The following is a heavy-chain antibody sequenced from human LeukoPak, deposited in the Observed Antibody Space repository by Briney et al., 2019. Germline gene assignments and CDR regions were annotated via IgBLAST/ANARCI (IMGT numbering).Heavy chain of an antibody. V-gene: IGHV3-74*01. D-gene: IGHD4-11*01. CDR3: ARDDYNRH. Sequence: GGSLRLSCAASGFTFSSYWMHWVRQAPGKGLVWDSRIRSDGSSTTYADSVKGRFTISRDNTKNTLYLQMNSLRADDTAVYYCARDDYNRHWGQGTLVTVSS. CDR1: GFTFSSYW. CDR2: IRSDGSST. J-gene: IGHJ4*02.